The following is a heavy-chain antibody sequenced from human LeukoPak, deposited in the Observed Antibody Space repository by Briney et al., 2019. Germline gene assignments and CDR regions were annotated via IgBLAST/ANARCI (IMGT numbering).Heavy chain of an antibody. D-gene: IGHD4-17*01. J-gene: IGHJ4*02. Sequence: GGSLRLSCAASGFTFSSYGMHWVRQAPGKGLEWVAVISYDGSYKYYADSVKGRFTISRDNSKNTLYLQMNSLRAEDTAVYYCAKVCDYGDYAPDYWGQGTLVTVSS. CDR1: GFTFSSYG. CDR2: ISYDGSYK. V-gene: IGHV3-30*18. CDR3: AKVCDYGDYAPDY.